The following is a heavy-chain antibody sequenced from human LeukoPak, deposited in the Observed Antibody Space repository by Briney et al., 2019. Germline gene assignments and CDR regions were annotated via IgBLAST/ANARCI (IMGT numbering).Heavy chain of an antibody. CDR2: ISSSSSYI. Sequence: GGSLRLSCAASGFTFSDYYMSWIRQAPGKGLEWVSSISSSSSYIYYADSVKGRFTISRDNAKNSLYLQMNSLRAEDTAVYYCARVTQQLVLGAFDIWGQGTMVTVSS. CDR1: GFTFSDYY. CDR3: ARVTQQLVLGAFDI. J-gene: IGHJ3*02. V-gene: IGHV3-11*06. D-gene: IGHD6-13*01.